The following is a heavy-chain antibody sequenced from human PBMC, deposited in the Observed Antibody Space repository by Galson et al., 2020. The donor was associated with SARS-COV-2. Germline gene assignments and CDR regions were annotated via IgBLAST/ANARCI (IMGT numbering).Heavy chain of an antibody. Sequence: SLRLSWAAATFTFSSYAIHCVRQAPSNLLEWVAVISYDVSNKYYTNSMTDRFTISRDNSKNTPYRQMNSLRTEDTAVYYCARDVGYSYGSSYFDYWVQGTLVTVSS. CDR2: ISYDVSNK. V-gene: IGHV3-30*10. CDR1: TFTFSSYA. J-gene: IGHJ4*02. CDR3: ARDVGYSYGSSYFDY. D-gene: IGHD5-18*01.